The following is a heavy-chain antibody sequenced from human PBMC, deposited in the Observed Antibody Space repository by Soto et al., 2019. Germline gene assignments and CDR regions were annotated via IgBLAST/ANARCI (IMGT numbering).Heavy chain of an antibody. V-gene: IGHV4-39*01. D-gene: IGHD3-10*01. CDR1: GGSISSSSYY. CDR2: IYYSGST. Sequence: SETLSLTCAVSGGSISSSSYYWGWIRQPPGKGLEWIGSIYYSGSTYYNPSLKSRVTISVDTSKNQFSLKLSSVTAADTAVYYCATVLLWFGEDPYYFDYWGQGTLVTVSS. J-gene: IGHJ4*02. CDR3: ATVLLWFGEDPYYFDY.